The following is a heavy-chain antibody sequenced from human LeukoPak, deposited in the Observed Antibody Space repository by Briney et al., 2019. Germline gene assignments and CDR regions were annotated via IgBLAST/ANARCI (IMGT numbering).Heavy chain of an antibody. CDR1: GYTFTSYD. CDR3: ARKISSSWYGDYLDY. D-gene: IGHD6-13*01. J-gene: IGHJ4*02. V-gene: IGHV1-8*01. CDR2: MNPNSGDT. Sequence: ASVKVSCEASGYTFTSYDINWVRQATGQGLEWMGWMNPNSGDTGYAQKFQGRVTMTRNTSISTAYMELSSLGSEDTAVYYCARKISSSWYGDYLDYWGQGILVTVSS.